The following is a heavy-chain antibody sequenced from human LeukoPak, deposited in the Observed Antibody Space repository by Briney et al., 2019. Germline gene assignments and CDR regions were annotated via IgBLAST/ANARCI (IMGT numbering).Heavy chain of an antibody. CDR3: ARARLADF. CDR1: XFXFSSYA. V-gene: IGHV3-30*01. Sequence: SLXLSXAXSXFXFSSYAMRWVRQAPGKGLEWVAVISYDGSNKYYADSVKGRFTISRDNSKNTLYLQMNSLRAEDTAVYYCARARLADFWGQGTLVTVSS. CDR2: ISYDGSNK. D-gene: IGHD3/OR15-3a*01. J-gene: IGHJ4*02.